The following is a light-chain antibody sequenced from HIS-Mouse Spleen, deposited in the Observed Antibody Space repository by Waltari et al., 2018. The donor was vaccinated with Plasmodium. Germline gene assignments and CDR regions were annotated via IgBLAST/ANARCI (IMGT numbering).Light chain of an antibody. Sequence: SYELTQPPSVSVSPGQTARITCSGHALPKKYAYWYQQKSGQAPVLVIYEDSKRPAGIPEGFSGSSSWTMATLTISGAQVEDEADYYCYSTDSSGNHRVFGGGTKLTVL. CDR3: YSTDSSGNHRV. V-gene: IGLV3-10*01. J-gene: IGLJ3*02. CDR2: EDS. CDR1: ALPKKY.